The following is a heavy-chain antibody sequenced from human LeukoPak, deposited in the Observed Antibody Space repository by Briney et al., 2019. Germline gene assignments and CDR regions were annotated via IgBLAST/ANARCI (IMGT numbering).Heavy chain of an antibody. CDR2: IIPIFGTA. CDR3: ARENYDSSGYYYQ. J-gene: IGHJ4*02. V-gene: IGHV1-69*05. CDR1: GGTFSSYA. D-gene: IGHD3-22*01. Sequence: GASVKVSRKASGGTFSSYAISWVRQAPGQGLEWMGGIIPIFGTANYAQKFQGRVTITTDESTSTAYMELSSLRSEGTAVYYCARENYDSSGYYYQWGQGTLVTVSS.